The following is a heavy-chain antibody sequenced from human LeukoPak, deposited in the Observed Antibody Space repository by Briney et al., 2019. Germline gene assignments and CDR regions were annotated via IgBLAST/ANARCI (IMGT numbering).Heavy chain of an antibody. V-gene: IGHV3-21*06. CDR3: ARLLRRSGYYADY. Sequence: ITSSSSSISYADSLKGRFTISRDNAKNSLFLQLISLRAEDTALYYCARLLRRSGYYADYWGQGTLVTVSS. CDR2: ITSSSSSI. J-gene: IGHJ4*02. D-gene: IGHD3-3*01.